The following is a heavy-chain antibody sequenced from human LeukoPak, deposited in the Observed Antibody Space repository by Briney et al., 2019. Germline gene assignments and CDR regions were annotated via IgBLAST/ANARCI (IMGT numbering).Heavy chain of an antibody. V-gene: IGHV4-59*01. CDR1: GGSISSYY. CDR2: MHYSGST. J-gene: IGHJ5*02. Sequence: PSETLSLTCTVSGGSISSYYWSWIRQPPGKGLELIGYMHYSGSTNYNPSLKSRVTISVDTSKNQFSLKLSSVTAAETAVYYCARLGERFLASPVDAWGQGTLVTVSS. CDR3: ARLGERFLASPVDA. D-gene: IGHD3-3*01.